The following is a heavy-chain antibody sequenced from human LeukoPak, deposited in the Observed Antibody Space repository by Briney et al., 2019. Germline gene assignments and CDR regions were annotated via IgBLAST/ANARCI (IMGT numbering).Heavy chain of an antibody. V-gene: IGHV3-74*01. CDR2: IKSDGSGT. CDR1: GFTFSRYW. Sequence: GGSLRLSCAASGFTFSRYWMHWVRQVPGEGLVWVSRIKSDGSGTWYADSVKGRFTISRDNARNTLSLQMNSLRGEDTALYYCARDQDGVGATIDLWGQGTLVTVSS. D-gene: IGHD1-26*01. CDR3: ARDQDGVGATIDL. J-gene: IGHJ4*02.